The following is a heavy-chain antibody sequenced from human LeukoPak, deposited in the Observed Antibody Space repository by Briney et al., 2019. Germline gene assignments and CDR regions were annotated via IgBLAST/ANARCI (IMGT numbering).Heavy chain of an antibody. Sequence: GASVKVSCKASGCTFTGYYMHWVRQAPGQGLEWMGWINPNSGGTNYAQKFQGRVTMTRDTSISTAYMELSRLRSDDTAVYYCARLIRYYDFWSGYYLDYWGQGTLVTVSS. CDR3: ARLIRYYDFWSGYYLDY. J-gene: IGHJ4*02. CDR2: INPNSGGT. D-gene: IGHD3-3*01. CDR1: GCTFTGYY. V-gene: IGHV1-2*02.